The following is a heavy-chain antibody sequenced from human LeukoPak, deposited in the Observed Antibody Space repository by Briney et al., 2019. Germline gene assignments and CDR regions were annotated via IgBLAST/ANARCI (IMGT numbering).Heavy chain of an antibody. CDR1: GFTFSTFW. CDR3: ARGLFLSGYLDAFDM. V-gene: IGHV3-74*01. D-gene: IGHD3-22*01. Sequence: GGSLRLSCATSGFTFSTFWMHWVRQAPGKGLVWVSRINHDGSSTNYADSVKGRFTISRDNAKNTLYLQMNSLRAEDTAVYYCARGLFLSGYLDAFDMWGQGTVVTVSS. J-gene: IGHJ3*02. CDR2: INHDGSST.